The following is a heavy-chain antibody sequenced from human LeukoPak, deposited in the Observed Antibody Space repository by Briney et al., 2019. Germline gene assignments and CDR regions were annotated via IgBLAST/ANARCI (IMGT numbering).Heavy chain of an antibody. CDR3: ARHNPGGQLVQSFDY. CDR1: GGSFSGYY. Sequence: SETLSLTCAVYGGSFSGYYWTWIRQPPGKGLEWIGSIYYSGSTYYNPSLKSRVTISVDTSKNQFSLKLSSVTAADTAVYYCARHNPGGQLVQSFDYWGQGTLVTVSS. J-gene: IGHJ4*02. D-gene: IGHD6-6*01. CDR2: IYYSGST. V-gene: IGHV4-34*01.